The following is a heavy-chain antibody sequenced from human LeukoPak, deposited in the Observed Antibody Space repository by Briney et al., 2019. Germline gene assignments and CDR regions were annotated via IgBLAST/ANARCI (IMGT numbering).Heavy chain of an antibody. CDR3: AREDGVATFKGAFDI. J-gene: IGHJ3*02. CDR1: GFSFRSYS. Sequence: GSLRLSCAASGFSFRSYSMDWVRQAPGKGLEWVSSISSSSSYIYYADSVKGRFTISRENAKNSLYLQKNSLRAEDTAVYYCAREDGVATFKGAFDIWGQGTMVTDCS. V-gene: IGHV3-21*01. D-gene: IGHD5-12*01. CDR2: ISSSSSYI.